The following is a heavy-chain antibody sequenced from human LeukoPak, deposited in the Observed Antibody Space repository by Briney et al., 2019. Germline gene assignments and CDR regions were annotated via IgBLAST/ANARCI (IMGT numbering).Heavy chain of an antibody. V-gene: IGHV3-21*01. CDR1: GFTFSSYS. J-gene: IGHJ3*02. CDR2: ISSSSSYI. CDR3: ASMGSGLKGIDAFDI. D-gene: IGHD2-15*01. Sequence: PGGSLRLSCAASGFTFSSYSMNWVRQAPGKGLEWVSSISSSSSYIYYADSVKGRFTISRDNAKNSLYLQMNSLRAEDTAVYYCASMGSGLKGIDAFDIWGQGTMATVSS.